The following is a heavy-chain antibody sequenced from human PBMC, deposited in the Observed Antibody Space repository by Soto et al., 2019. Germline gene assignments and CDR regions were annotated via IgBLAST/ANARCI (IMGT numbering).Heavy chain of an antibody. V-gene: IGHV1-69*12. D-gene: IGHD5-12*01. J-gene: IGHJ2*01. CDR3: ARGNHRWLQLWYFDL. CDR1: GGTFSSYT. CDR2: IIPIFGTA. Sequence: QVQLVQSGAEVKKPGSSVTVSCKASGGTFSSYTISWVRQAPGQGLEWMGGIIPIFGTANYAQKFQDRVMITADESTSTAYMELSSLRSEDTAVYYCARGNHRWLQLWYFDLWGRGTLVTVSS.